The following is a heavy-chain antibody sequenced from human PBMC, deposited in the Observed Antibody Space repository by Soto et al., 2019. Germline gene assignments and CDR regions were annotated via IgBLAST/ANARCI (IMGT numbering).Heavy chain of an antibody. CDR3: AKSVAGPKFDY. J-gene: IGHJ4*02. CDR1: EFTFSSYW. Sequence: GGSLRLSCVASEFTFSSYWMHWARQVPGKGLVWVSRLNEDGSFTSYADSVKGRFTIFRDNAKKTLYLEMNSLRAEDSAVYYCAKSVAGPKFDYWGQGTLVTVSS. CDR2: LNEDGSFT. D-gene: IGHD6-19*01. V-gene: IGHV3-74*01.